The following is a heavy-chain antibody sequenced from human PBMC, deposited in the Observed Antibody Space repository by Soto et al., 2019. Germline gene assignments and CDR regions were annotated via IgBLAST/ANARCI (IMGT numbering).Heavy chain of an antibody. J-gene: IGHJ2*01. CDR3: ARTKITYYYDSSGYLRHFDL. CDR2: IYYSGST. V-gene: IGHV4-39*01. D-gene: IGHD3-22*01. CDR1: GGSIISSSYY. Sequence: SEALSLTCTVSGGSIISSSYYWVWIRQPPGKVLEWIGSIYYSGSTYYNPSLKSRVTISVDTSKNQFSLTLSSVTAADTAVYYCARTKITYYYDSSGYLRHFDLWGRGTLVTV.